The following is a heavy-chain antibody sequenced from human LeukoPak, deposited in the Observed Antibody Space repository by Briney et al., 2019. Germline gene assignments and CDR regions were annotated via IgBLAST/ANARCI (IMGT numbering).Heavy chain of an antibody. CDR1: GFTCSEYG. Sequence: GGSLRLSCAAAGFTCSEYGLQWLRQAPGRGLDWGGMMACDGNEKDYGGSVQGRFSISRDNSKDALYLQMNGLTAEDTAVYYCAREGGTTGWLTTDFWGQGTRVTVSS. CDR3: AREGGTTGWLTTDF. V-gene: IGHV3-30*03. D-gene: IGHD1-1*01. CDR2: MACDGNEK. J-gene: IGHJ4*02.